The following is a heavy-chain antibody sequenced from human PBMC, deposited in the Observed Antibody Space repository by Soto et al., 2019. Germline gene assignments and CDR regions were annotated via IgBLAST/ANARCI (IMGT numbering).Heavy chain of an antibody. D-gene: IGHD6-19*01. Sequence: EVQLVESGGDLVRRGGSLSLSCAASGFTFNIYSMNWVRQAPGKGLEWFSYITSDTKTIKYADSVKGRFTISRDNAKNSVYLQMNSLRDEDTAVYYCARSVEGHFDYWGQGTVVTVSS. CDR3: ARSVEGHFDY. CDR1: GFTFNIYS. V-gene: IGHV3-48*02. CDR2: ITSDTKTI. J-gene: IGHJ4*02.